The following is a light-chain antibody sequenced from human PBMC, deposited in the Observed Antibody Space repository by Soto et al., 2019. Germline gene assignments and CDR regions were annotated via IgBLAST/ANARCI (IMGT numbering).Light chain of an antibody. CDR1: QSVSSY. CDR2: DAS. V-gene: IGKV3-11*01. Sequence: EIVLTQSPATLSLSPGERATLSCRASQSVSSYLAWYQQKPGQAPRLLIYDASNRATGIPARFTGSGSGTDFTHTISSLDPEDFTVYYCQQRSNWPPYTFGQGTKLEIK. J-gene: IGKJ2*01. CDR3: QQRSNWPPYT.